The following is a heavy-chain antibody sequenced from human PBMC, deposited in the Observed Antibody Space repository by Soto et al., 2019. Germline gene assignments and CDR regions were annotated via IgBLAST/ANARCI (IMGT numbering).Heavy chain of an antibody. V-gene: IGHV6-1*01. CDR1: GDSVSSDSVA. CDR3: ARERLRGYYYYGMDV. J-gene: IGHJ6*02. Sequence: SQTLSLTCAISGDSVSSDSVAWNWIRQSPSRGLEWLGRTYYGSKWYNDYEVSVKGRISINPDTSKNRFSLQLNSVTPEDTAVYYCARERLRGYYYYGMDVWGQGTTVTVSS. CDR2: TYYGSKWYN. D-gene: IGHD4-17*01.